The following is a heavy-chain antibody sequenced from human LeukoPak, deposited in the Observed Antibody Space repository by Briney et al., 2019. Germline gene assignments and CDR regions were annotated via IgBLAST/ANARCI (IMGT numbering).Heavy chain of an antibody. CDR1: GGSISTYY. V-gene: IGHV4-59*01. Sequence: SETLSLTCTLSGGSISTYYWSWIRQPPGKGLEWIGYIYHSGCTNYNPSLKSRVTISVDTSKNQFSLKLSSVTAADTAVYYCARGGGYASPIGYWGQGALVTVSS. CDR2: IYHSGCT. CDR3: ARGGGYASPIGY. J-gene: IGHJ4*02. D-gene: IGHD5-12*01.